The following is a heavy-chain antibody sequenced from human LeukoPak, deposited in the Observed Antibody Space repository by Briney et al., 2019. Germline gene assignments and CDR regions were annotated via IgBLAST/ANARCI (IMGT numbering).Heavy chain of an antibody. CDR3: SRERPVGDTFFI. D-gene: IGHD1-26*01. V-gene: IGHV3-48*03. CDR1: GFTFSSYE. J-gene: IGHJ3*02. Sequence: PGGSLTLSCAASGFTFSSYEMNWVRQAPGKGLGGVSFISSSGNTIYYADSVKGRFIISRDNAKNSLYLQMNSLRTEDTAVFYCSRERPVGDTFFIWGRGTVVSVSS. CDR2: ISSSGNTI.